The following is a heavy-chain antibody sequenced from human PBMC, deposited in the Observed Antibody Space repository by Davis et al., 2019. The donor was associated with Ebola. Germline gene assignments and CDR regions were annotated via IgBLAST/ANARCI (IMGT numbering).Heavy chain of an antibody. J-gene: IGHJ6*02. V-gene: IGHV1-46*01. D-gene: IGHD2-15*01. Sequence: AAPVKVSCKASGYTFTSYYMHWVRQAPGQGLEWMGIINPSGGSTSYAQKFQGRVTMTRDTSTSTVYMELSSLRSEDTAVYYCAREAVVVVAAKPYYYYGMDVWGQGTTVTVSS. CDR1: GYTFTSYY. CDR3: AREAVVVVAAKPYYYYGMDV. CDR2: INPSGGST.